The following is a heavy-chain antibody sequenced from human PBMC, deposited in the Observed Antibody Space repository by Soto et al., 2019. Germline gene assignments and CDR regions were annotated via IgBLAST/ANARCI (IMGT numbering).Heavy chain of an antibody. J-gene: IGHJ6*03. D-gene: IGHD3-10*01. CDR2: INDSGDI. CDR1: GGSFSGYQ. Sequence: QVQLQQWGAGLLKPSETLSLTCAVYGGSFSGYQWSWIRQTPGKGLEWIGGINDSGDINYNPSLKRRVTIMVDSPKKQISLRLSSGTGADTAVYYWARGLILWFGELSRRGGYYYYMDVWGKGTAVTVSS. CDR3: ARGLILWFGELSRRGGYYYYMDV. V-gene: IGHV4-34*01.